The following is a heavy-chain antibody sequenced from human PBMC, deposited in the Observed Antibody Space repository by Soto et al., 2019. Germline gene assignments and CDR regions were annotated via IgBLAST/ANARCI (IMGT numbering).Heavy chain of an antibody. CDR1: GGSITSSSYY. J-gene: IGHJ4*02. D-gene: IGHD3-22*01. V-gene: IGHV4-39*01. CDR3: ARLGTHYYESRGYYSGFEY. Sequence: QLQLQESGPGLVKPSETLSLTCTVSGGSITSSSYYWVWIRQPPGRGLEWIGNIYYSGRTYYNPSLQSRVSISVDTSKHQFSLKLTSVTAADTAVYYCARLGTHYYESRGYYSGFEYWGQGTQVTVSS. CDR2: IYYSGRT.